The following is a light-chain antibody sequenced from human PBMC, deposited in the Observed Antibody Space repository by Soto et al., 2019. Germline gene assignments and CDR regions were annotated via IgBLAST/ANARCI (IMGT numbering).Light chain of an antibody. V-gene: IGLV2-14*03. CDR1: SSDVGGYNY. CDR2: DVS. Sequence: QSVLTQPASGSGSHGQSSTISCTGTSSDVGGYNYVSWYQHHPGKAPKLMIFDVSNRPSGVSNRFSGSKSGNTASLTISGLQPEDEADYYCSSYTTSNTRQIVFGTGTKV. J-gene: IGLJ1*01. CDR3: SSYTTSNTRQIV.